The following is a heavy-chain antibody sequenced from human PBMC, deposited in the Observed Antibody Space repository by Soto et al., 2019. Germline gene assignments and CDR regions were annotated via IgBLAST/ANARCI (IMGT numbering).Heavy chain of an antibody. CDR2: ISYDGSNK. CDR3: AKVLSRYGGYDGFDY. Sequence: QVQLVESGGGVVQPGRSLRLSCAASGFTFSSYGMHWVRQAPGKGLEWVAVISYDGSNKYYADSVKGRFTISRDNSKNTLYLQMNSLRAEDTAVYYCAKVLSRYGGYDGFDYWGQGTLVTVSS. D-gene: IGHD5-12*01. V-gene: IGHV3-30*18. J-gene: IGHJ4*02. CDR1: GFTFSSYG.